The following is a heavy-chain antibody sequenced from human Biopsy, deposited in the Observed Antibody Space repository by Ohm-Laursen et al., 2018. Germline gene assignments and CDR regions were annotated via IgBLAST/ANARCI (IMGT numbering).Heavy chain of an antibody. Sequence: SLRLSCAASGFTFDDYAMHWVRQAPGKGLEWVSGITWNSGSIGYADSVKGRFSIFRDNAKHSLYLQMNSLRAEDTAVYFCATLTEDYGASPDSWGQGTLVVVSS. D-gene: IGHD4-17*01. CDR3: ATLTEDYGASPDS. J-gene: IGHJ4*02. V-gene: IGHV3-9*01. CDR2: ITWNSGSI. CDR1: GFTFDDYA.